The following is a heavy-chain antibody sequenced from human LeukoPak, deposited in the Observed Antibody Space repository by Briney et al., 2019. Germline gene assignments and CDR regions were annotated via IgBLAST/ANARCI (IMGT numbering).Heavy chain of an antibody. J-gene: IGHJ4*02. V-gene: IGHV1-2*02. Sequence: ASVKVSCKASGYTFTGYYIHWVRQAPGQGLEWMGWINPISGGTNYAEKFQGRVTTTRDTSINTAYMEVTRLTSDDTAVYYCAGEDGSFDYWGQGTLVIVPS. CDR3: AGEDGSFDY. CDR1: GYTFTGYY. D-gene: IGHD5-24*01. CDR2: INPISGGT.